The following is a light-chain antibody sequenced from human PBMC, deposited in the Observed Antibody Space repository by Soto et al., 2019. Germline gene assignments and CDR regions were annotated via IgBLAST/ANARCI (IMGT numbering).Light chain of an antibody. CDR3: AAWDDSLNGV. J-gene: IGLJ2*01. V-gene: IGLV1-44*01. Sequence: QPVLTQPPSASGTPGQRVTISCSGSSSNVGSHTVNWYQQVPGTAPKLLIYDNNRRPSGVPDRFSGSKSATSASLAISGLQSDDEADYYCAAWDDSLNGVFGGGTQLTVL. CDR1: SSNVGSHT. CDR2: DNN.